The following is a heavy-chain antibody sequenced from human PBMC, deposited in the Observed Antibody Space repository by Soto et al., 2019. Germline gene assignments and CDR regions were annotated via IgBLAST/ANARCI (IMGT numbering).Heavy chain of an antibody. J-gene: IGHJ4*02. CDR2: ISSSGSTI. D-gene: IGHD3-22*01. CDR3: ARDRSRIDSSGYQRAPFDY. V-gene: IGHV3-48*03. CDR1: GFTFSSYE. Sequence: GGSLRLSCAASGFTFSSYEMNWVRQAPGKGLEWVSYISSSGSTIYYADSVKGRCTMSRDNAKNSLYLQMNSLRAEDTAVYYCARDRSRIDSSGYQRAPFDYWGQGTLVTVSS.